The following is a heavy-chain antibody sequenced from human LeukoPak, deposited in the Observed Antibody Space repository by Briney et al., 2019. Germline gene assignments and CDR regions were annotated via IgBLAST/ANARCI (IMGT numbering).Heavy chain of an antibody. CDR2: ISNDGSYN. D-gene: IGHD4-17*01. V-gene: IGHV3-30*07. Sequence: GRSLRLSCAASGFTVSTSALHWVRQAPGKWLEWVAVISNDGSYNFYAGSVKGRFTISRDNSKNTLYLKMDSRRAEDTAVYYCARDPTEGPYETYGRHYFDFWGQGTLVTVSS. CDR3: ARDPTEGPYETYGRHYFDF. J-gene: IGHJ4*02. CDR1: GFTVSTSA.